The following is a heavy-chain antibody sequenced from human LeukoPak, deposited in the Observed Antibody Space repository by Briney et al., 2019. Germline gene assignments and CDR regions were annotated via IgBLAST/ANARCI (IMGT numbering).Heavy chain of an antibody. V-gene: IGHV3-74*01. Sequence: GGSLRLSCAASGFTFSSYWMHWVRQAPGKGLVWVSRINSDGSSTSYADSVKGRFTISRDNAKNTLYLQMNSLRAEDAAVYYCARDQPVYCSSTSCYGYEGYYYYGMDVWGKGTTVTVSS. CDR3: ARDQPVYCSSTSCYGYEGYYYYGMDV. CDR1: GFTFSSYW. J-gene: IGHJ6*04. D-gene: IGHD2-2*01. CDR2: INSDGSST.